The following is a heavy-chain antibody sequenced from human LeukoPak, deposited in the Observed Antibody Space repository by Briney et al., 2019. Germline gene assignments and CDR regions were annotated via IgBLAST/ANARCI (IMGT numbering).Heavy chain of an antibody. CDR3: ARLTGYMIEDYFDY. CDR2: IYYTGNT. V-gene: IGHV4-39*07. J-gene: IGHJ4*02. CDR1: GDSIRSTTYY. D-gene: IGHD3-22*01. Sequence: SETLSLTCTVSGDSIRSTTYYWGWIRQPPGKGLEWIGIIYYTGNTYYNPSLQSRVTISVHTSKNQFSLKLSSVTAADTAVYYCARLTGYMIEDYFDYWGQGTLVTVSS.